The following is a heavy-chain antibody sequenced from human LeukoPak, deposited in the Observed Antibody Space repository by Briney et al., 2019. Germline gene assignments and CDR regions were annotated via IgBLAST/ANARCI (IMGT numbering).Heavy chain of an antibody. CDR2: IKDDGRQK. J-gene: IGHJ4*02. CDR3: ARVTAVAGFDH. D-gene: IGHD6-19*01. CDR1: GFTFSSNC. V-gene: IGHV3-7*03. Sequence: GGSLRLTCAASGFTFSSNCMSWVRQAPGKGLKRVTNIKDDGRQKYYVDSVKGRFTISRDNAKNSLSLQMTSLRAEDTAVYYCARVTAVAGFDHWGQGTLVTVS.